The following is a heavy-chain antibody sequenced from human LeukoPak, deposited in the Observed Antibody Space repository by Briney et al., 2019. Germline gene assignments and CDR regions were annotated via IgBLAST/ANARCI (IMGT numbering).Heavy chain of an antibody. CDR3: ARLRGELSGYFDY. D-gene: IGHD3-10*01. CDR1: GGSISGYY. CDR2: IYHSGST. V-gene: IGHV4-38-2*02. Sequence: SETLSLTCTVSGGSISGYYWGWIRQPPGKGLEWIGSIYHSGSTYYNPSLKSRVTISVDTSKNQFSLKLSSVTAADTAVYYCARLRGELSGYFDYWGQGTLVTVSS. J-gene: IGHJ4*02.